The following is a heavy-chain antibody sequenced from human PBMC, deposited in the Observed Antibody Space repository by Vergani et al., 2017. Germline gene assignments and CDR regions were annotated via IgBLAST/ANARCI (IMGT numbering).Heavy chain of an antibody. Sequence: QVQLQESGPGLVKPSQTLSLTCTVSGGSISSGSYYWSWIRQPAGKGLDWIGRIYTSGSTNYNPSLKSRVTISVDTSKNQFSLKLSAVTAADTAVYYCARVDPYDILTGYSLGAFDIWGQGTMVTVSS. V-gene: IGHV4-61*02. J-gene: IGHJ3*02. CDR1: GGSISSGSYY. CDR2: IYTSGST. D-gene: IGHD3-9*01. CDR3: ARVDPYDILTGYSLGAFDI.